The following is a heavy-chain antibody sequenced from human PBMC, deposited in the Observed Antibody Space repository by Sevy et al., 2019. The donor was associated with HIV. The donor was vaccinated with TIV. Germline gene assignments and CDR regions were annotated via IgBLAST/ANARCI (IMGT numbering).Heavy chain of an antibody. V-gene: IGHV3-48*02. CDR2: ISSSSSTI. CDR1: GFTFSSYS. CDR3: ARDPPYCGGDCYYYGMDV. Sequence: GGSLRLSCAASGFTFSSYSMNWVRRAPGKGLEWVSYISSSSSTIYYADSVKGRFTISRDNAKNSLYLQMNSLRDEDTAVYYCARDPPYCGGDCYYYGMDVWGQGTTVTVSS. J-gene: IGHJ6*02. D-gene: IGHD2-21*01.